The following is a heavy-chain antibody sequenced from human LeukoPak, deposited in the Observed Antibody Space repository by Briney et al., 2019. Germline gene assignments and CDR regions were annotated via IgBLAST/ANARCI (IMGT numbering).Heavy chain of an antibody. Sequence: GGSLRLSCAASGFTFSSYGMSWVRQAPGKGLEWVSAISGSGGSTYYADSVKGRFTISRDNAKNSLYLQMNSLRAEDTAVYYCARTYSSSLVWFDPWGQGTLVTVSS. CDR2: ISGSGGST. V-gene: IGHV3-23*01. CDR3: ARTYSSSLVWFDP. CDR1: GFTFSSYG. J-gene: IGHJ5*02. D-gene: IGHD6-6*01.